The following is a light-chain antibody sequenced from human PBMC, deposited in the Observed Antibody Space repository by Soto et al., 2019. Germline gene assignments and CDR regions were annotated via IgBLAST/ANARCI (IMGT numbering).Light chain of an antibody. Sequence: IVFTQSPSTLSLSPGKRATLSCRASQNISNYLIWYQQKPGQAPRLLIYGASNRATGIPDRFSGSGSGTDFTLIISRLEPEDFAVYYCQQYGSSPLTFGGGTKVDIK. CDR3: QQYGSSPLT. V-gene: IGKV3-20*01. CDR2: GAS. CDR1: QNISNY. J-gene: IGKJ4*01.